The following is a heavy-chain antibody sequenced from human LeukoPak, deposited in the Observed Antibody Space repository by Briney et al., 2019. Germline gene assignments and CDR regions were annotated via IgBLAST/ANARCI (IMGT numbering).Heavy chain of an antibody. CDR2: IYYSGST. V-gene: IGHV4-38-2*02. CDR3: AREGALIKNVEMATINAFDI. D-gene: IGHD5-24*01. CDR1: GYSIISDYY. Sequence: SETLSLTCTVSGYSIISDYYWVWIRQPPGKGLEWIGSIYYSGSTYYNPSLKSRVTISVDTSKNQFSLKLSSVTAADTAVYYCAREGALIKNVEMATINAFDIWGQGTMVTVSS. J-gene: IGHJ3*02.